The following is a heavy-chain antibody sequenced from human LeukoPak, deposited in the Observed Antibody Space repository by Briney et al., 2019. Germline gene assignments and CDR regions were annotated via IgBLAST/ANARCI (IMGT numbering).Heavy chain of an antibody. J-gene: IGHJ6*02. V-gene: IGHV3-66*01. CDR1: GFTVSSNY. D-gene: IGHD6-19*01. CDR2: IYSGGST. CDR3: ARDNIAVAGGYYYYGMDV. Sequence: GGSLRLSCAASGFTVSSNYMSWVRQAPGKGLEWVSVIYSGGSTYYADSVKGRFTISRDNSKNTLYLQMNSLRAEDTAVYYCARDNIAVAGGYYYYGMDVWGQGTTVTVSS.